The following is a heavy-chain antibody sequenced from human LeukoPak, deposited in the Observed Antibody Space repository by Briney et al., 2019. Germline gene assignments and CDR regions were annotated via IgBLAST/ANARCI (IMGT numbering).Heavy chain of an antibody. J-gene: IGHJ4*02. V-gene: IGHV3-74*01. CDR2: INSDGSST. CDR3: ARAGSGWYPDGY. D-gene: IGHD6-19*01. Sequence: QPGGSLRLSCAASGFTFSSYWMHWVRHAPGKGLVWVSRINSDGSSTSYADSVKGRFTISRDNAKNTLYLQMNSLRAEDTAVYYCARAGSGWYPDGYWGQGTLVTVSS. CDR1: GFTFSSYW.